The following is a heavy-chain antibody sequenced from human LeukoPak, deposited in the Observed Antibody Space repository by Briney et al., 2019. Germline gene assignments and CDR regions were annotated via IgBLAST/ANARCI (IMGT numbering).Heavy chain of an antibody. J-gene: IGHJ2*01. CDR3: ARSEAHGYRYFDL. Sequence: GGSLRLSCAASGFTFSSYDMHWVRQGTGKGLEWVSVIGTAGDTYYPGSVKGRFAISRENDKNSLYLQMSSLRAGDTAVYYCARSEAHGYRYFDLWGRGTLVTVSS. CDR1: GFTFSSYD. D-gene: IGHD2-8*01. V-gene: IGHV3-13*04. CDR2: IGTAGDT.